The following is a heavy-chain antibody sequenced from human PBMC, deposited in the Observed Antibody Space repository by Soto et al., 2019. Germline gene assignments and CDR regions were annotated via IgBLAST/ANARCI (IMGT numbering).Heavy chain of an antibody. CDR1: GFTFSSYG. CDR2: IWYDGSNK. D-gene: IGHD6-13*01. Sequence: GGSLRLSCAASGFTFSSYGMHWVRQAPGKGLEWVAVIWYDGSNKYYADSVKGRFTISRDNSKNTLYLQMNSLRAEDTAVYYCARDGDYYATYSSSWYFYYWGQGTLVTGSS. V-gene: IGHV3-33*01. CDR3: ARDGDYYATYSSSWYFYY. J-gene: IGHJ4*02.